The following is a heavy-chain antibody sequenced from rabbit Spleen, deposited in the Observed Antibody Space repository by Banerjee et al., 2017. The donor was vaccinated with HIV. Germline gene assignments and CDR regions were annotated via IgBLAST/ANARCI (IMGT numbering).Heavy chain of an antibody. J-gene: IGHJ4*01. V-gene: IGHV1S40*01. CDR3: ARDLDDVIGWNFGW. D-gene: IGHD4-1*01. CDR2: IAVGSGHFT. CDR1: GFSFSYNDY. Sequence: QSLEESGGDLVKPGASLTLTCTASGFSFSYNDYMCWVRQAPGRGLEWITCIAVGSGHFTYSASWATGRFTISKASSTTVTLQVTSLTAADTATYFCARDLDDVIGWNFGWWGPGTLVTVS.